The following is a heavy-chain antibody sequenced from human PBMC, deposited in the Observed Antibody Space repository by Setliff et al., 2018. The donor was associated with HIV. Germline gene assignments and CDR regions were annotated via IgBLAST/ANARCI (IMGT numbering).Heavy chain of an antibody. CDR1: GFTFSSYA. CDR2: IWYDGSNQ. Sequence: PGGSLRLSCAASGFTFSSYAMHWVRQAPGKGLEWVAVIWYDGSNQNYADSVKGRLTVSRDNSNNTLYLQMHSLTPEDTAVYHCARYSSTWHTFDYWGQGTPVTVSS. V-gene: IGHV3-30*04. J-gene: IGHJ4*02. CDR3: ARYSSTWHTFDY. D-gene: IGHD6-13*01.